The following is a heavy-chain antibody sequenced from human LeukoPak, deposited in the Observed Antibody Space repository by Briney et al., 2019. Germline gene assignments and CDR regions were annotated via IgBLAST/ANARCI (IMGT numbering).Heavy chain of an antibody. D-gene: IGHD6-13*01. V-gene: IGHV3-21*01. J-gene: IGHJ4*02. CDR1: GFTFSSYS. CDR3: AREAAADTFFDY. CDR2: ISSSSSYI. Sequence: PGGSLRLSCAASGFTFSSYSMNWVRQAPGKGLEWVSSISSSSSYIYYADSVKGRFTISRDNAKNSLYLQMNSLRAEDTAVYYCAREAAADTFFDYWGQGTLVTVSS.